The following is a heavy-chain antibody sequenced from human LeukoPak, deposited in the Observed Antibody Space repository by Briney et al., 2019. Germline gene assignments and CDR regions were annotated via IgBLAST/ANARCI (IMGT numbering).Heavy chain of an antibody. D-gene: IGHD6-25*01. CDR2: IYHSGST. J-gene: IGHJ3*02. CDR1: GGSISSGGYY. Sequence: SETLSLTCTVSGGSISSGGYYWSWIRQPPGKGLEWIGYIYHSGSTYYNPSLKSRVTISVDRSKNQFSLKLSSVTAADTAVYYCARQRAFDIWGQGTMVTVSS. CDR3: ARQRAFDI. V-gene: IGHV4-30-2*01.